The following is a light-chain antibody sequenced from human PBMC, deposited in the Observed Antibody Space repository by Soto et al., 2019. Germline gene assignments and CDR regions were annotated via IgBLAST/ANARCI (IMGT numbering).Light chain of an antibody. V-gene: IGKV3-20*01. Sequence: EIVLTQSPGTLSLSPGERATLSCRASQRVSGSNIGWYQHKTGQAPRLLMYGATKRTTGVPDRFSGSGSGTDFTLTISSLDPEDSAVYYCQHYGRSPWTFGQGTKVDIK. CDR3: QHYGRSPWT. J-gene: IGKJ1*01. CDR1: QRVSGSN. CDR2: GAT.